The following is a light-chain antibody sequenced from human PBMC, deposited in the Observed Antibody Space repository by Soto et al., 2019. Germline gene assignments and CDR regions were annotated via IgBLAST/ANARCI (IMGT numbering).Light chain of an antibody. J-gene: IGKJ1*01. V-gene: IGKV1-6*02. CDR2: AAS. CDR3: QHYNSYSEA. Sequence: IQMTQSPSSLSASVRDRVTITCRASQDIGNDLGWYQQKPGKAPNLLIYAASSLRSGVPSRFSGSGSGTHFTLTINSLQAEDSATYYCQHYNSYSEAFGQGTKVELK. CDR1: QDIGND.